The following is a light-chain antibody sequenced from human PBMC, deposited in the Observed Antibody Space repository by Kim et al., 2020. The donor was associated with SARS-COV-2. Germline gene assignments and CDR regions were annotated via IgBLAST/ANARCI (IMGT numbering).Light chain of an antibody. CDR1: EIVSTN. V-gene: IGKV3-15*01. CDR2: GAP. Sequence: VSPGERPTLSCRASEIVSTNSAWYPQKPGQAPRLLIYGAPTRAAGLPARVSGSGSGTAFTLTISCLQSEEFSVNYCHQYNNWPLTFGGGTKGGIK. CDR3: HQYNNWPLT. J-gene: IGKJ4*01.